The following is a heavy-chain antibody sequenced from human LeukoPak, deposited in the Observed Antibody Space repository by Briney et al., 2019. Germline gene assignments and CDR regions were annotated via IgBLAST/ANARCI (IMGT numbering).Heavy chain of an antibody. CDR3: ARIPQQLAYYFDY. V-gene: IGHV3-7*04. CDR2: INIDGSET. CDR1: GFSFNNYF. Sequence: GGSLRLSCAPSGFSFNNYFMAWVRQAPGKGLEWVATINIDGSETKYADSVKGRFTVSRDNAKNSLYLQMNSLRDEDTAVYYCARIPQQLAYYFDYWGQGTLVTVSS. J-gene: IGHJ4*02. D-gene: IGHD6-13*01.